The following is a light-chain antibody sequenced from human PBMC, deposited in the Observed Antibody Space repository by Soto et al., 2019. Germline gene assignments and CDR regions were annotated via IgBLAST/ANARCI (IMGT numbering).Light chain of an antibody. CDR1: QSISSW. J-gene: IGKJ2*01. V-gene: IGKV1-5*03. CDR3: QQYNSYSYT. CDR2: KAS. Sequence: DVQMTQSPSTLSASVGERVTITCRDSQSISSWLAWYQHKPGKAPKLLIYKASSLESWLPSRLSGSGSGTGFTLTISSLQPDDFATYYCQQYNSYSYTFGQGTKLEIK.